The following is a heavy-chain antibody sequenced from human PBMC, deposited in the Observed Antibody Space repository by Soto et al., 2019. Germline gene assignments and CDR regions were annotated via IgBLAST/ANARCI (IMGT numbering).Heavy chain of an antibody. CDR2: IIPLFGTA. CDR1: GGTFSSYA. Sequence: QVQLVQSGAEVKKPGSSVKVSCKASGGTFSSYAISWVLQAPGQGREGLGGIIPLFGTANYAQKFQGRVTITADESTSTAYMELSSLRSEDTAVYYCARNKMATTYYYSYGMDVWGQGTTVTVSS. J-gene: IGHJ6*02. CDR3: ARNKMATTYYYSYGMDV. V-gene: IGHV1-69*01. D-gene: IGHD5-12*01.